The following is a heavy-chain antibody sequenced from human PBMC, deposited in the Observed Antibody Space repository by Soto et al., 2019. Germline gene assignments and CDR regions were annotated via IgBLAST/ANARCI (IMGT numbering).Heavy chain of an antibody. J-gene: IGHJ6*02. CDR2: ISPYNDYT. V-gene: IGHV1-18*01. CDR3: ARGGYYDSSWGKLSHYGWDV. D-gene: IGHD3-16*01. CDR1: GYTFIRYG. Sequence: QVQLAQSANEVKKPGASVRVSCKAAGYTFIRYGIAWVRQAPGQGLEWMGWISPYNDYTVYAQKFQGRVSMTADTSTRAVYRSLRGLKADDTAVYYCARGGYYDSSWGKLSHYGWDVWGQGTSVSVSS.